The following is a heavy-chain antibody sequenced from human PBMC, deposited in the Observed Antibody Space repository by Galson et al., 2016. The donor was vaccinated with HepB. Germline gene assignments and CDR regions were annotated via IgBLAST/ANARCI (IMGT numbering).Heavy chain of an antibody. Sequence: SLRLSCAASGFPFTTYLMYWIRQAPGKGLEWVSHISRDGSITNYADSVKGRVTISRDNAKNTVYLQMNDLRVEDTAVYYCVRGYGSGLWGQGTLVTVSS. CDR3: VRGYGSGL. J-gene: IGHJ4*02. D-gene: IGHD3-10*01. CDR2: ISRDGSIT. CDR1: GFPFTTYL. V-gene: IGHV3-74*01.